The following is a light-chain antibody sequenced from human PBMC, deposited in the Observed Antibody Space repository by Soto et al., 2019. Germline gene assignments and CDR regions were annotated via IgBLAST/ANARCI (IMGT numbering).Light chain of an antibody. V-gene: IGLV2-14*01. Sequence: QSVLTQPASVSGSPGQSITISCTGTSSDVGGYNYVSWYQQHPSKAPKLMIYDVSNRPSGVSNRLSGSKSGNTASLTISGLQAEDEADYYCSSYTSSSTLAFGTGTKVTVL. J-gene: IGLJ1*01. CDR1: SSDVGGYNY. CDR3: SSYTSSSTLA. CDR2: DVS.